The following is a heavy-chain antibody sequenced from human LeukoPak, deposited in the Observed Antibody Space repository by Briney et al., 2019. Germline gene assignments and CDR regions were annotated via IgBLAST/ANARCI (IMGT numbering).Heavy chain of an antibody. Sequence: SETLSLTRTVSGGPISSSSYYWGWIRQPPGKGLEWIGSIHYSGSTHYNPSLKSRVTISVDTSKKQISLKLSSVTAADTAVYYCACNAVAGSNWFDPWGQGTLVSVSS. CDR3: ACNAVAGSNWFDP. D-gene: IGHD6-19*01. J-gene: IGHJ5*02. V-gene: IGHV4-39*01. CDR1: GGPISSSSYY. CDR2: IHYSGST.